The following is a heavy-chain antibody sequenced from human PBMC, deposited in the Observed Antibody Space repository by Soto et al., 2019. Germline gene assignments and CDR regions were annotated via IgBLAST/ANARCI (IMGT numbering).Heavy chain of an antibody. Sequence: SETLSLTCAGYGGSFSGYYWNWIRQPPGKGLEWIGEINHSGSTNYNPSLKSRVTISVDTSKNQFSLKLNSVTAADTAVYYCPRGYGRNLDYWGQGTLVTVSS. CDR2: INHSGST. CDR3: PRGYGRNLDY. V-gene: IGHV4-34*01. J-gene: IGHJ4*02. CDR1: GGSFSGYY. D-gene: IGHD3-10*01.